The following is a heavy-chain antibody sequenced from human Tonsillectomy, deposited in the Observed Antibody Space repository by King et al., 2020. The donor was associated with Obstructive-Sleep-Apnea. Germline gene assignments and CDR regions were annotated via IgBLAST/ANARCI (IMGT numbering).Heavy chain of an antibody. CDR3: ARGDWNDLDY. CDR1: GFIFNNYG. CDR2: IWYDVSNK. J-gene: IGHJ4*02. Sequence: VQLVESGGGVVQPGRSRRLSCAASGFIFNNYGMHWVRQAPGKGLEWVAVIWYDVSNKYYADSVKGRFTISRDSSKNTLYLQMSSLRAEDTAVYYCARGDWNDLDYWGQGTLVTVSS. V-gene: IGHV3-33*01. D-gene: IGHD1-1*01.